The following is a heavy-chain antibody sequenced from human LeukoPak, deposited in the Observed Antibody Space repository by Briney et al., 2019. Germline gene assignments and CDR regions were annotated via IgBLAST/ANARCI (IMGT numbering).Heavy chain of an antibody. V-gene: IGHV3-23*01. D-gene: IGHD2-21*02. Sequence: AGGSLRLSCAASGFTFSSYAMSWVRQAPGKGLEWVSAISGSGGSTYYADSVKGRFTISRDNSKNTLYLQMNSLRAEDTAVNYCAKDRSPTYCGGDCYGYIDYWGQGTLVTVSS. CDR2: ISGSGGST. J-gene: IGHJ4*02. CDR1: GFTFSSYA. CDR3: AKDRSPTYCGGDCYGYIDY.